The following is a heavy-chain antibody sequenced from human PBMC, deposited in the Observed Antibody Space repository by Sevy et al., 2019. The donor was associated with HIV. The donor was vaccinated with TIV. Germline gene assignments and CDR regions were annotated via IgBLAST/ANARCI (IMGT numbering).Heavy chain of an antibody. CDR2: ISSSGSTI. Sequence: GESLRLSCAASGFTFSDYYMSWIRQAPGKGLEWVSYISSSGSTIYYADSVKGRFTISRDNAKNSLYLQMNSLRAEDTAVYYCARDRSDGYSYGYYFDYWGQGTLVTVSS. CDR3: ARDRSDGYSYGYYFDY. J-gene: IGHJ4*02. D-gene: IGHD5-18*01. CDR1: GFTFSDYY. V-gene: IGHV3-11*01.